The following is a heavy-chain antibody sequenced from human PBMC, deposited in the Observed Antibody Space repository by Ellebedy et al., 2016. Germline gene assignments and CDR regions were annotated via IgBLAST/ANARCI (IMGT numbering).Heavy chain of an antibody. Sequence: GESLKISXAASGFTFSSYAMSWVRQAPGKGLEWVSAISGSGGSTYYADSVKGRFTISRDNSKNTLYLQMNSLRAEDTAVYYCAKGSCGSTSCYWRLSWFDPWGQGTLVTVSS. D-gene: IGHD2-2*01. CDR2: ISGSGGST. V-gene: IGHV3-23*01. CDR1: GFTFSSYA. CDR3: AKGSCGSTSCYWRLSWFDP. J-gene: IGHJ5*02.